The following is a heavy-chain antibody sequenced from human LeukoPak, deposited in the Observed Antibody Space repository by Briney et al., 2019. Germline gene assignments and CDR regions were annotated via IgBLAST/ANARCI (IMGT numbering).Heavy chain of an antibody. CDR1: GFTFGDYA. V-gene: IGHV3-9*01. J-gene: IGHJ4*02. CDR2: ISWNSDSI. Sequence: GRSLRLSCAASGFTFGDYAMHWVRQAPGKGLEWVSGISWNSDSIGYADSVKGRFTISRDNAKNSLYLQMNSLRAEDTAVYYCARDAGFGYWVVDNWGQGTLVTVSS. CDR3: ARDAGFGYWVVDN. D-gene: IGHD5-12*01.